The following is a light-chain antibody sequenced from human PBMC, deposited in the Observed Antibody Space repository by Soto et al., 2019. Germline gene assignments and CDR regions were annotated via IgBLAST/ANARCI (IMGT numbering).Light chain of an antibody. Sequence: EIVLTQSPATLSLSPGERATLSCRASQSVSSYLAWYQQKPGQAPRLLIYDASNRATGIPARFSGSGSGTDFILTISSLVPEDFAVYYCQQRSNSFGQGTKLEIK. CDR2: DAS. CDR1: QSVSSY. J-gene: IGKJ2*01. CDR3: QQRSNS. V-gene: IGKV3-11*01.